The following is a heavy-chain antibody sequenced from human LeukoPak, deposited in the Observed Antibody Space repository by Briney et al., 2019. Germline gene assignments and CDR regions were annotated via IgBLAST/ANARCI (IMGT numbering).Heavy chain of an antibody. Sequence: GGSLKISCKGSGSGFTNYWIGWVRQMPGKGLGWMGFIYPGDSDTRYSPSFQGQVTISADKSISTAYLQWSSLKASDTAMYYCARPGIPGTYYYGMDVWGQGTTVTVSS. CDR3: ARPGIPGTYYYGMDV. CDR1: GSGFTNYW. CDR2: IYPGDSDT. D-gene: IGHD6-13*01. V-gene: IGHV5-51*01. J-gene: IGHJ6*02.